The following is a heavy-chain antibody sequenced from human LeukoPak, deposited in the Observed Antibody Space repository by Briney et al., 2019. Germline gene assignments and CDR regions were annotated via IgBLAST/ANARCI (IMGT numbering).Heavy chain of an antibody. D-gene: IGHD4-17*01. Sequence: SETLSLTCNVSGYSISSGGYYWGWIRQPPGTGLEWIGSIYHGGNTYYNPSLNSRVTISVDTSKNQFSLRLSSVTAADTAVFYCARITYGDYGNHFDYWGQGALATVSS. V-gene: IGHV4-38-2*02. J-gene: IGHJ4*02. CDR2: IYHGGNT. CDR1: GYSISSGGYY. CDR3: ARITYGDYGNHFDY.